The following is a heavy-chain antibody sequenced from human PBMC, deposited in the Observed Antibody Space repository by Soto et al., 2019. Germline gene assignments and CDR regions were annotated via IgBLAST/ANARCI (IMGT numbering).Heavy chain of an antibody. Sequence: QVQLVQSGAEVKKPGASVKVSCKASGYTFTSYGISWVRQAPGQGLEWMGWISAYNGNTNYAQKLQGRVTMTKDTSTSTAYMELRSLRSDDTAVYYCARDIYYYDSSGPPAYWGQVTLVTVSS. D-gene: IGHD3-22*01. V-gene: IGHV1-18*04. CDR3: ARDIYYYDSSGPPAY. CDR2: ISAYNGNT. J-gene: IGHJ4*02. CDR1: GYTFTSYG.